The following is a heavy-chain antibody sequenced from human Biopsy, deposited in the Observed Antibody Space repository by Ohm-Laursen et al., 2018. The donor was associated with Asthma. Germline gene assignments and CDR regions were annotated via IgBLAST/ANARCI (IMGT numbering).Heavy chain of an antibody. CDR3: ARGLLGMDV. J-gene: IGHJ6*02. D-gene: IGHD2-15*01. CDR1: GYTFIGCH. CDR2: INTNTGNP. V-gene: IGHV7-4-1*02. Sequence: ASVKVSCKASGYTFIGCHIHWMRQAPGQGLEWMGRINTNTGNPTYAQGFTGRFVFSLDTSVSTAYLQISSLTADDTAVYYCARGLLGMDVWGQGTTVTVSS.